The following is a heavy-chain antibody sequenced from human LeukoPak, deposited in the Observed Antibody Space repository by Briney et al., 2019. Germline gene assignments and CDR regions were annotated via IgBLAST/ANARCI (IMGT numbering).Heavy chain of an antibody. CDR1: GFTFSSYG. J-gene: IGHJ3*02. V-gene: IGHV3-30*18. Sequence: GGSLRLSCAASGFTFSSYGMHWVRQAPGKGLEWVAVISYDESNKYYADSVKGRFTISRDNSKNTLYLQMNSLRAEDTAVYYCAKSPSDGSIWGQGTMVTVSS. CDR3: AKSPSDGSI. CDR2: ISYDESNK.